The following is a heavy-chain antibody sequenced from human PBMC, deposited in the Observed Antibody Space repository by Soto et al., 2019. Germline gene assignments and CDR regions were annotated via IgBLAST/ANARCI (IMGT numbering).Heavy chain of an antibody. CDR3: AREENCSDGICYSEYFQR. CDR1: GYIFTAYS. Sequence: QVQLVQSGAEVKKPGASVKVSCKASGYIFTAYSMHWVRQAPGQGLEWMGVVNPSGGSTDYAQKFQVRITMTRDTSTSTVYMDLSSLTSEDTAVYYCAREENCSDGICYSEYFQRWGQGTLSPSPQ. D-gene: IGHD2-15*01. CDR2: VNPSGGST. V-gene: IGHV1-46*01. J-gene: IGHJ1*01.